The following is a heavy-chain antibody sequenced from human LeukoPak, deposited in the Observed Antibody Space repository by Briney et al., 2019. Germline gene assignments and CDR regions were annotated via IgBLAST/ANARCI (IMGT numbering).Heavy chain of an antibody. J-gene: IGHJ5*02. CDR1: GFTFSSYA. Sequence: PGGSLRLSCAASGFTFSSYAMSWVRQAPGKGLEWVSAISGSGGSTYYADSVKGRFTISRDNSKNTLYLQMNSLRAEDTAVYYRAKDKRYRGANWFDPWGQGTLVTVSS. D-gene: IGHD3-9*01. CDR2: ISGSGGST. V-gene: IGHV3-23*01. CDR3: AKDKRYRGANWFDP.